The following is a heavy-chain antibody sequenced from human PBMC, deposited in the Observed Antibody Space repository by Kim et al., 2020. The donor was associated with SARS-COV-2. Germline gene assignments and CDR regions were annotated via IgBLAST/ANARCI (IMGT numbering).Heavy chain of an antibody. CDR3: ASGRGAGYPYYFDF. J-gene: IGHJ4*02. CDR2: IWYDGSNK. CDR1: GFTFSSYG. D-gene: IGHD3-9*01. V-gene: IGHV3-33*01. Sequence: GGSLRLSCAASGFTFSSYGMHWVRQAPGKGLEWVAVIWYDGSNKYYADSVKGRVTISRDNSKNTLYLQMNSLRAEDTAVYYCASGRGAGYPYYFDFWGQGTLVTVSS.